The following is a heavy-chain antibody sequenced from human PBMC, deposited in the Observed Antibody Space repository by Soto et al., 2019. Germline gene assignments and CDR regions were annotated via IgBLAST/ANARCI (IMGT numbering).Heavy chain of an antibody. Sequence: QVQLQESGPGLVKPSQTLSLTCTVSGGSITSSGYYWSWIRQHPGEGLEWIGFTSNSGSTSYNPSLKSRVTISVDTSSSQFSLTLKSATAADTAVYYCARGGGSTKVDYWGQGTLVTVSP. CDR2: TSNSGST. D-gene: IGHD2-2*01. CDR1: GGSITSSGYY. V-gene: IGHV4-31*03. J-gene: IGHJ4*02. CDR3: ARGGGSTKVDY.